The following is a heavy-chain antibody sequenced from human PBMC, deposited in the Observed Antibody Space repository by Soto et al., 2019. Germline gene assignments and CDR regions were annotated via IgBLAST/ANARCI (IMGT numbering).Heavy chain of an antibody. D-gene: IGHD5-18*01. CDR3: ARGRGYSYGLDP. CDR1: GDSISSNTNY. Sequence: QVQLQESGPGLVKPSQTLSLTCTVSGDSISSNTNYWSWIRQPPGEGLEWIGFISYSGTTSYSPSLKSRVAISLDTSNNQFSLSLSSVTATDTAVYYCARGRGYSYGLDPWGQGTLVTVSS. CDR2: ISYSGTT. J-gene: IGHJ5*02. V-gene: IGHV4-30-4*01.